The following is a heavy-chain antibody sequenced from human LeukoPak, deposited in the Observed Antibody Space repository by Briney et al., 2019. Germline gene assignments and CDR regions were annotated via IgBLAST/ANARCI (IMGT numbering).Heavy chain of an antibody. CDR3: ARVLVATTLASENWLDP. CDR1: GFCFSVHA. V-gene: IGHV3-21*01. D-gene: IGHD5-12*01. Sequence: GGSLRLSCEASGFCFSVHAMHWVGQEPGKWREWVSSLTSTRSDIYYADSVKGRFTISRDNARNSLFLQTNSLRAEDTAVYYCARVLVATTLASENWLDPWGQGTLVTVSS. CDR2: LTSTRSDI. J-gene: IGHJ5*02.